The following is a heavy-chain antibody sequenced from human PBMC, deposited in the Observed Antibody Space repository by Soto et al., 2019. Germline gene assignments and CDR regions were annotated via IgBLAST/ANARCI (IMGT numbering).Heavy chain of an antibody. V-gene: IGHV1-69*12. Sequence: QVQLVQSGAEVKKPGSSVKVSCKASGGTFSSYAISWVRQAPGQGLEWMGGIIPIFGTANYAQKFQGRVTISADESTSTAYKELSSLTSEDTAVYYCARAYGDYDYFDYWGQGTLVTVSA. CDR3: ARAYGDYDYFDY. J-gene: IGHJ4*02. CDR1: GGTFSSYA. D-gene: IGHD4-17*01. CDR2: IIPIFGTA.